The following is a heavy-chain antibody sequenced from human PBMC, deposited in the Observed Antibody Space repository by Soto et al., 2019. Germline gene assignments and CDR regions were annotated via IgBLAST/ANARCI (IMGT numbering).Heavy chain of an antibody. Sequence: GESLKISCKGSGYSFTSYWIGWVRQMPGKGLEWMGVIYPADSDTRYSPSFQGQVTISVDKSISTAYLQWNSLKASGTAMYYCARNDYGGNSVDYWGQGTQVTVSS. CDR1: GYSFTSYW. J-gene: IGHJ4*02. D-gene: IGHD4-17*01. CDR3: ARNDYGGNSVDY. V-gene: IGHV5-51*01. CDR2: IYPADSDT.